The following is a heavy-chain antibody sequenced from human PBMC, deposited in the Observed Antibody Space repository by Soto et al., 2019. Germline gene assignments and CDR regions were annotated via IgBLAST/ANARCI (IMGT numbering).Heavy chain of an antibody. Sequence: SVKVSFKATGFIFTISAVQWVRQARVQRVGWIGWIVVGSGNTNYAKKFQERVTIPRDMSTSTAYMELSSLRSEDTAVYYCAVHYYDSSGYYADYWGQGTMVPVSS. CDR1: GFIFTISA. CDR3: AVHYYDSSGYYADY. CDR2: IVVGSGNT. V-gene: IGHV1-58*01. J-gene: IGHJ4*02. D-gene: IGHD3-22*01.